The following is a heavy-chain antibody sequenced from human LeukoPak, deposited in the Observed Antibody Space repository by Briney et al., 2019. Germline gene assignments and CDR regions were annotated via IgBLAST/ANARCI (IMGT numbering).Heavy chain of an antibody. D-gene: IGHD5-12*01. V-gene: IGHV3-74*01. CDR3: ARGPSGYHNT. CDR1: GFTFSSYW. CDR2: IKSDGSTK. Sequence: PGGSLRLSCAASGFTFSSYWMHWVRQAPGKGLVWVSRIKSDGSTKSYADSVKGRFTISRDNSKNTLYLQMNSLRAEDTAVYYCARGPSGYHNTGGQGTLVTVSS. J-gene: IGHJ4*02.